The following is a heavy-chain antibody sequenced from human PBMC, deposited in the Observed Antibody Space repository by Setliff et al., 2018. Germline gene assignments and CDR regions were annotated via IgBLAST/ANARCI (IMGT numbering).Heavy chain of an antibody. CDR1: GGSFSDYY. CDR3: AKERYFDWFFEN. D-gene: IGHD3-9*01. Sequence: SETLSLTCAVYGGSFSDYYWSWIRQTPGKGLEWIGESNNGGSTSYHPSLKSRLTMSVDTSTNQFSLNLNSVTAAATAVYYCAKERYFDWFFENWGQGTLVTVSS. CDR2: SNNGGST. J-gene: IGHJ4*02. V-gene: IGHV4-34*01.